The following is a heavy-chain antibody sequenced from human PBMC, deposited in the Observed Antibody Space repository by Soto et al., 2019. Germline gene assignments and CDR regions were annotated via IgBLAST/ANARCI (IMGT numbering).Heavy chain of an antibody. V-gene: IGHV4-59*01. J-gene: IGHJ4*02. CDR3: ARVDKKGYDYIWGSLDY. Sequence: LSLTCTVSGGSISSYYWSWIRQPPGKGLEWIGYIYYSGSTNYNPSLKSRVTISVDTSKNQFSLKLSSVTAADTAVYYCARVDKKGYDYIWGSLDYWGQGTLVTSPQ. CDR2: IYYSGST. CDR1: GGSISSYY. D-gene: IGHD3-16*01.